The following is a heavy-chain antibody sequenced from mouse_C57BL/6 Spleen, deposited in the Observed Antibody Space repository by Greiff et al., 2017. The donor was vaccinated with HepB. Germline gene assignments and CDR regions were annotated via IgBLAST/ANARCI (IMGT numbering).Heavy chain of an antibody. V-gene: IGHV1-15*01. Sequence: QVHVKQSGAELVRPGASVTLSCKASGYTFTDYEMHWVKQTPVHGLEWIGAIDPETGGTAYNQKFKGKAILTADKSSSTAYMELRSLTSEDSAVYYCTRGDYYGSSYGYWGQGTTLTVSS. CDR2: IDPETGGT. CDR3: TRGDYYGSSYGY. D-gene: IGHD1-1*01. CDR1: GYTFTDYE. J-gene: IGHJ2*01.